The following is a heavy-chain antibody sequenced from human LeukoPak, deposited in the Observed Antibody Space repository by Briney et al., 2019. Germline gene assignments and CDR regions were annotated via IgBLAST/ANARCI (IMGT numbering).Heavy chain of an antibody. CDR3: ARWALRGYCTNGVCLDY. CDR2: INHSGST. CDR1: GESFSGYY. J-gene: IGHJ4*02. V-gene: IGHV4-34*01. Sequence: SETLSLTCAVYGESFSGYYWSWIRQPPGKGLEWIGEINHSGSTNYNPSLKSRVTISVDTSKNQFSLKLSSVTAADTAVYYCARWALRGYCTNGVCLDYWGQGTLVTVSS. D-gene: IGHD2-8*01.